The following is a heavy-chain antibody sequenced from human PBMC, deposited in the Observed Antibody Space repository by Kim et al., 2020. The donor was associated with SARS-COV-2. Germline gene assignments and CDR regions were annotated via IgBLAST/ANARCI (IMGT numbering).Heavy chain of an antibody. V-gene: IGHV4-39*07. Sequence: SETLSLTCTVSGGSISSSSYYWGWIRQPPGKGLEWIGSIYYSGSTYYNPSLKSRVTISVDTSKNQFSLKLSSVTAADTAVYYCARVQLQQQLVRRRSSWFDPWGQGTLVTVSS. CDR1: GGSISSSSYY. J-gene: IGHJ5*02. CDR3: ARVQLQQQLVRRRSSWFDP. D-gene: IGHD6-13*01. CDR2: IYYSGST.